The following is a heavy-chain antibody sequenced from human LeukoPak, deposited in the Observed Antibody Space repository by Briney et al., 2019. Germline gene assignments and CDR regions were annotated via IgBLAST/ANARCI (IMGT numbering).Heavy chain of an antibody. CDR1: GGTFSSYA. CDR2: IIPIFGTA. Sequence: SVKVSCKASGGTFSSYAISWVRQAPGQGLEWMGGIIPIFGTAYYAQKFQGRVTITADESTSTAYMELSSLRSEDTAVYYCASGIWSGYYRFDYWGQGTLLTVSS. V-gene: IGHV1-69*13. D-gene: IGHD3-3*01. J-gene: IGHJ4*02. CDR3: ASGIWSGYYRFDY.